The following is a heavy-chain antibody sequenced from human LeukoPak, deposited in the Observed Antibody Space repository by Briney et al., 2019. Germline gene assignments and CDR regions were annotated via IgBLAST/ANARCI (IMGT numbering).Heavy chain of an antibody. Sequence: GGSLRLSCAASGFTFSTYAMSWVRQAPGKGLEWVSTISGSGGSTYYADSVKGRFTSSRDNSKNTLYLQMNSLRAEDTAVYYCAKVPYGDPIDYWGQGTLVTVSS. CDR2: ISGSGGST. V-gene: IGHV3-23*01. D-gene: IGHD4-17*01. CDR1: GFTFSTYA. J-gene: IGHJ4*02. CDR3: AKVPYGDPIDY.